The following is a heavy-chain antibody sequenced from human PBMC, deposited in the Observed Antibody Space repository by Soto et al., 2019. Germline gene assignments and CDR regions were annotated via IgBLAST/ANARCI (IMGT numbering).Heavy chain of an antibody. J-gene: IGHJ4*02. CDR3: ARDKTGSATYLRY. CDR1: GITFSSYR. V-gene: IGHV3-30-3*01. D-gene: IGHD3-10*01. CDR2: ISYDGTKK. Sequence: QVQLEESGGGVVQPGRSLRLSCAASGITFSSYRMHWVRQAPGKGLEWVAIISYDGTKKYYADSVKGRFTISRDNSKNTLYLQMNSLRADDMAVYYCARDKTGSATYLRYWGQGTLVTVST.